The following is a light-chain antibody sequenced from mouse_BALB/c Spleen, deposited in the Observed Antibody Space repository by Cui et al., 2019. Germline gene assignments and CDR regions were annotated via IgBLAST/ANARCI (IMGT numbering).Light chain of an antibody. V-gene: IGKV12-98*01. Sequence: DIQMTQSPASQSASLGESVTIPCMASQTIGPWLAWYQQKPGKSPQLLIYAATSLADGVPSRFSGSRSGTKFSFKISSLQAEDFVSYYCQQHYSTPYTFGGGTKLEIK. J-gene: IGKJ2*01. CDR2: AAT. CDR3: QQHYSTPYT. CDR1: QTIGPW.